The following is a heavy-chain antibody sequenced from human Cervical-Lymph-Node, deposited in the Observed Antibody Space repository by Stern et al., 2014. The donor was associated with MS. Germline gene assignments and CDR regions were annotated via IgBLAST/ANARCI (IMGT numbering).Heavy chain of an antibody. CDR3: ARSLAGVFDF. CDR2: IDWADAK. CDR1: GFSLNTAGTR. V-gene: IGHV2-70*04. J-gene: IGHJ4*02. Sequence: HVTLREFGPALVKPTQALTLTCTFSGFSLNTAGTRVTWIRQPPGKALEWLASIDWADAKFSRPSLKTILIQPKDTSQHQGGLDMTNMDPVDTATYYCARSLAGVFDFWGQGTMVTVSS.